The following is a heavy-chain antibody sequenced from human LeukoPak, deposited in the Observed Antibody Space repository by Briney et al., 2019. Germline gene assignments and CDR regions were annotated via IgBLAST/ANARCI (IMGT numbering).Heavy chain of an antibody. J-gene: IGHJ4*02. CDR2: IRYDGSKQ. CDR1: AFTFTSYG. CDR3: AKDLWTKQNAPGYFDY. D-gene: IGHD1-1*01. Sequence: PGGSLRLTCAVSAFTFTSYGMHGVRQAPGKGLEWVAFIRYDGSKQYYIDSVKGRFTVSRDNSKNTLYLQMNNLRAEDTAVYYCAKDLWTKQNAPGYFDYWGQGTLVTVSS. V-gene: IGHV3-30*02.